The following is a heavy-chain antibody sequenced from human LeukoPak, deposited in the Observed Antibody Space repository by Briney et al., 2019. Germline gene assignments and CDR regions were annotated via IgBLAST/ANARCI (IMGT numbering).Heavy chain of an antibody. V-gene: IGHV4-59*01. J-gene: IGHJ4*02. CDR1: GGSISNYY. CDR3: ARVGFGEFFDN. CDR2: IYSSGST. D-gene: IGHD3-10*01. Sequence: SETLSLTCTVSGGSISNYYWSWIRQPPGKGLEWIGYIYSSGSTNYNPSLKSRVSISVDTSKNQFSLKLSSVTAADTAVYYCARVGFGEFFDNWGQGSLVTVSS.